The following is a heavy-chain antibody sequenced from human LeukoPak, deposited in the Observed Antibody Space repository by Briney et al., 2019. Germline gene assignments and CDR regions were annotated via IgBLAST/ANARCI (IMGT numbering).Heavy chain of an antibody. CDR1: GFMFRRFE. CDR2: IWYDGNNE. J-gene: IGHJ4*02. Sequence: PGGSLRLSCAASGFMFRRFEMYWVRQAPGKGLEWVAVIWYDGNNEYYADSVKGRFAISRDNSNNTLFLQMYSLRAEDTAVYYCAKDSSSSLDYWGQGTLVTVSS. V-gene: IGHV3-33*07. D-gene: IGHD6-6*01. CDR3: AKDSSSSLDY.